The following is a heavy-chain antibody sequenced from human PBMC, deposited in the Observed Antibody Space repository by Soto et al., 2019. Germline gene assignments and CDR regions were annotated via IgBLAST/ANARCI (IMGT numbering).Heavy chain of an antibody. CDR2: IYYSGST. Sequence: QVQLQESGPGLVKPSETLSLTCTVSGGSISSYYWSWIRQPPGKGLEWIGYIYYSGSTNYNPSLTCRVTISVDTSKNQFSLKLSSVTAADTAVYYCARVDSSSWYDDWFDPWGQGTLVTVSS. CDR1: GGSISSYY. V-gene: IGHV4-59*01. CDR3: ARVDSSSWYDDWFDP. J-gene: IGHJ5*02. D-gene: IGHD6-13*01.